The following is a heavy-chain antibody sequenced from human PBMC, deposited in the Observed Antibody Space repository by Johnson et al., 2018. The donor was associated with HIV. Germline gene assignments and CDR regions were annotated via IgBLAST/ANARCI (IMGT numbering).Heavy chain of an antibody. CDR1: GFTFSSYA. D-gene: IGHD3-10*01. V-gene: IGHV3-30*14. Sequence: MHLVESGGGVVQPGRSLRLSCAASGFTFSSYAMHWVRQAPAKGLDWVAIISYDGGDKDYADSVTGRFTISRDSSKNTLYLQMTSLRAEDTAVYYCVRGLLWFGELLEAFDIWGKGTMVTVSS. J-gene: IGHJ3*02. CDR3: VRGLLWFGELLEAFDI. CDR2: ISYDGGDK.